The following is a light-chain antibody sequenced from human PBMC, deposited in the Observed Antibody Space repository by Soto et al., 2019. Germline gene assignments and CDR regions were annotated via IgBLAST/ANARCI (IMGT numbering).Light chain of an antibody. J-gene: IGKJ2*01. CDR3: QQYYGSPYT. Sequence: DIVMTQSPDSLAVSLGERATINCQSSQSVLSSSNNKNYLAWYQQKPGQPPKLLLYWASTRASGVPGRFSGSGSGTEFTLTITGLQAEDVAVYYCQQYYGSPYTFGQGTKLEI. CDR1: QSVLSSSNNKNY. CDR2: WAS. V-gene: IGKV4-1*01.